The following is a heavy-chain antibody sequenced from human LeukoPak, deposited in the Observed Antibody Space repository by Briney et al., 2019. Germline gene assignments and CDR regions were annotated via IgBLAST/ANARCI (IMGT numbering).Heavy chain of an antibody. J-gene: IGHJ4*02. CDR1: GYTSTDYY. CDR2: INPKSGGT. V-gene: IGHV1-2*06. CDR3: ARSYDHDY. Sequence: ASVKVSCKASGYTSTDYYIHWVRQAPGQGLEWMGRINPKSGGTNYAQKFQGRVTMTRDTSISTAYMELSRLRSDDTAVYYCARSYDHDYWGQGTLVTVSS. D-gene: IGHD3-3*01.